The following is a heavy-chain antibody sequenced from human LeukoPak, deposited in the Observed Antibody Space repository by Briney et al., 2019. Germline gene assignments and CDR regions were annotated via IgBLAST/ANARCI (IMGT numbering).Heavy chain of an antibody. CDR2: ISGRGGRT. V-gene: IGHV3-23*01. J-gene: IGHJ3*02. CDR1: GFTFNNYA. CDR3: AKTVVGAPTDAFDM. D-gene: IGHD2-15*01. Sequence: GGSLRLSCAASGFTFNNYALSWVRQAPGKGLEWVSTISGRGGRTYYADSVKGRFSISRDNSKSTLYLQMNSLRAEDTAVYYCAKTVVGAPTDAFDMWGQGTMVTVSS.